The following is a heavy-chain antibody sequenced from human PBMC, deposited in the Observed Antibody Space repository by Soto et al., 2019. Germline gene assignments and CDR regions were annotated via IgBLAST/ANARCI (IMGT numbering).Heavy chain of an antibody. J-gene: IGHJ4*02. CDR3: AAALICTNGVCLYSHFDY. Sequence: GASVKVSCKASGFTFTSSAVQCVRQARGQRLEWIGWIVVGSGNTNYAQKFQERVTITRDMPTSTAYMELSSLRSEDTAVYYCAAALICTNGVCLYSHFDYWGQGTLVTVSS. CDR1: GFTFTSSA. V-gene: IGHV1-58*01. CDR2: IVVGSGNT. D-gene: IGHD2-8*01.